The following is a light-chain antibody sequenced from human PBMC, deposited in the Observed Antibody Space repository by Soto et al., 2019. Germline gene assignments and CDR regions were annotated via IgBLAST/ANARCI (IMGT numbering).Light chain of an antibody. J-gene: IGKJ1*01. CDR1: QSVSSN. CDR2: AAS. Sequence: EIVMTQSPATLSVSPGERATHSCRASQSVSSNLAWYQQKPGQAPRLLTYAASTRATGIPARFSGSGSGTEFTLTISSLQSEDFAVYYCQHYNNWPPWTFGQGTKV. V-gene: IGKV3-15*01. CDR3: QHYNNWPPWT.